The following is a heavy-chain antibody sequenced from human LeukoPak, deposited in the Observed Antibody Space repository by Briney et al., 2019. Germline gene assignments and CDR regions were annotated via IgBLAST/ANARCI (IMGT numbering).Heavy chain of an antibody. CDR3: ARDGSSGWYSGIV. V-gene: IGHV3-9*01. CDR1: GFTFDDYA. CDR2: ISWNSGSI. D-gene: IGHD6-19*01. J-gene: IGHJ4*02. Sequence: GGSLRLSCAASGFTFDDYAMHWVRQAPGKGLEWVSGISWNSGSIGYADSVKGRFTISRDNAKNSLYLQMNSLRAEDTAVYYCARDGSSGWYSGIVWGQGTLVTVSS.